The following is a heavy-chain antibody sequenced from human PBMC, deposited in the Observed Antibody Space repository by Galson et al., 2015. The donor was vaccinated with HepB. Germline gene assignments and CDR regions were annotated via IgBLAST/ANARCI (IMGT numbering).Heavy chain of an antibody. J-gene: IGHJ4*02. V-gene: IGHV1-69*13. CDR3: ARSPIGDYGAQEFDY. CDR1: GGTFSSYA. CDR2: IIPIFGTA. Sequence: SVKVSCKASGGTFSSYAISWVRQAPGQGLEWMGGIIPIFGTANYAQKFQGRVTITADESTSTAYMELSSLRSEDTAVYYCARSPIGDYGAQEFDYWGQGTLVTVSS. D-gene: IGHD3-16*01.